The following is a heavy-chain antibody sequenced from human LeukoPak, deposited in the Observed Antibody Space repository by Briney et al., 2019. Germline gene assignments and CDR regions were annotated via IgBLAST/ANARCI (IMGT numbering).Heavy chain of an antibody. D-gene: IGHD3-3*01. CDR3: ARPGDFWSAHSWFDP. J-gene: IGHJ5*02. Sequence: PSETLSLTCTVSGYSISSGYYWGWIRQPPGKGLEWIGSIYHSGSTYYNPSLKSRVTISVDTSKNQFSLKLSSVTAADTAVYYCARPGDFWSAHSWFDPRGQGTLVTVSS. CDR1: GYSISSGYY. CDR2: IYHSGST. V-gene: IGHV4-38-2*02.